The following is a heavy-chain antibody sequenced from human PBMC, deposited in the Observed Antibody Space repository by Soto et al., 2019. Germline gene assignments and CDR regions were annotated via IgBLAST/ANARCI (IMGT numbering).Heavy chain of an antibody. CDR1: GFTFSSYS. J-gene: IGHJ6*04. V-gene: IGHV3-21*01. Sequence: GGSLRLSCAASGFTFSSYSMNWVRQAPGKGLEWVSSISSSSSYIYYADSVKGRFTISRDNAKNSLYLQMNSLRAEDTAVYYCGVVVVVAAIPNIFDVWGKGTTVTVSS. CDR2: ISSSSSYI. CDR3: GVVVVVAAIPNIFDV. D-gene: IGHD2-15*01.